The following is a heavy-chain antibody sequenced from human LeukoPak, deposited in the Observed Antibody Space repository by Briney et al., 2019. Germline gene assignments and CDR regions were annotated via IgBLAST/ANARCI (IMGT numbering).Heavy chain of an antibody. CDR1: GGSISSSSYY. J-gene: IGHJ6*03. CDR3: ARLRTGYYYYYMDV. V-gene: IGHV4-39*01. Sequence: SETLSLTCTVSGGSISSSSYYWGWIRQPPGKGLEWIGSIYYSGSTNYNLSLKSRVTISVDTSKNQFPLKLSSVTAADTAVYYCARLRTGYYYYYMDVWGKGTTVTVSS. D-gene: IGHD3/OR15-3a*01. CDR2: IYYSGST.